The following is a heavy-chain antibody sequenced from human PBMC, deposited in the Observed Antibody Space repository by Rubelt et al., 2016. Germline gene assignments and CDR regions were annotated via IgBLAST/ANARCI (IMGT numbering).Heavy chain of an antibody. V-gene: IGHV5-51*01. D-gene: IGHD5-24*01. Sequence: EVQLVQSGAAVKKPGESLKISCKGSGYTFPTYWIGWVRQMPGKGLQWMAFIYPIDSDTRYSPSSQGQVSISADKSVSTAYLQWSSLKASDTAMYYCVRGRDTWGQGTLVTVSS. CDR2: IYPIDSDT. CDR3: VRGRDT. J-gene: IGHJ5*02. CDR1: GYTFPTYW.